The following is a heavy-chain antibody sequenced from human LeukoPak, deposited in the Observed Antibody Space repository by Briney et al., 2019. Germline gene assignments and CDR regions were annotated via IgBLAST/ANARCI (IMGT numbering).Heavy chain of an antibody. CDR3: AREGSGWYGNFDY. D-gene: IGHD6-19*01. Sequence: GGSLKISCAASGFTFSGSSMHWVRQASGKGLEWVGRIRSRANSYATAYAASVKGKFTISRDDSKNTAYLQMNSLKSEDTAVYYCAREGSGWYGNFDYWGQGTLVTVSS. CDR1: GFTFSGSS. J-gene: IGHJ4*02. V-gene: IGHV3-73*01. CDR2: IRSRANSYAT.